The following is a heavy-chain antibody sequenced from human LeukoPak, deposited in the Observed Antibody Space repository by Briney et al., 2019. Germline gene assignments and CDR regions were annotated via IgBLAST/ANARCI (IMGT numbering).Heavy chain of an antibody. V-gene: IGHV3-9*01. CDR2: ISWNSGSI. J-gene: IGHJ6*02. CDR3: AKLDV. CDR1: GFTFDDYA. Sequence: GGSLRLSCAASGFTFDDYAVHWVRHAPGKGLEWVSGISWNSGSIGYADSVKGRFTISRDNAKNSLYLQMNSLRAEDTALYYCAKLDVWGQGTTVTVSS.